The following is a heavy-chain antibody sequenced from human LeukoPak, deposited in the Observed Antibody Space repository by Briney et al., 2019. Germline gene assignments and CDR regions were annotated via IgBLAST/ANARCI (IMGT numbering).Heavy chain of an antibody. CDR2: INGGGATI. D-gene: IGHD1-14*01. J-gene: IGHJ4*02. CDR1: GFTLSTYE. Sequence: AGGSLRLSCAASGFTLSTYEMNWVRRAPGKGLEWVSYINGGGATIYYADSVKGRFTISRDNAKNSLYLQMDSLRAEDTAVYYFAREYNEFDSWGQGTLVTVSS. CDR3: AREYNEFDS. V-gene: IGHV3-48*03.